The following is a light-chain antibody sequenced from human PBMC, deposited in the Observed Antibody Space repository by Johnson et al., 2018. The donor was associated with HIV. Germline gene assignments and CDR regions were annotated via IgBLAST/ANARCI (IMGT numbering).Light chain of an antibody. V-gene: IGLV1-51*01. CDR1: SSNIGNNY. CDR3: GIWDRSLSAYV. Sequence: QSVLTQPPSVSAAPGQKVTISCSGSSSNIGNNYVSWYQQLPGTAPKLLIYDNNKRPSGIPDRFSGSKSGTSGTLGITGLQTGDEAYYYCGIWDRSLSAYVFGTGTKVTVL. CDR2: DNN. J-gene: IGLJ1*01.